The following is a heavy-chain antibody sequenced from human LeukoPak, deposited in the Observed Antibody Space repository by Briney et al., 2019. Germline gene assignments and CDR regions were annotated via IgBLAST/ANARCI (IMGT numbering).Heavy chain of an antibody. CDR2: INQDGSEK. Sequence: GGSLRLSCAASDFTFTSYWMSWVRQAPGKGLEWVANINQDGSEKYYVDSVKGRFSISRDNAKNSLYLQMNSLRAEDTAVYYCARGGHYASGSRFDNWGQGTLVTAPS. CDR1: DFTFTSYW. CDR3: ARGGHYASGSRFDN. D-gene: IGHD3-10*01. J-gene: IGHJ4*02. V-gene: IGHV3-7*04.